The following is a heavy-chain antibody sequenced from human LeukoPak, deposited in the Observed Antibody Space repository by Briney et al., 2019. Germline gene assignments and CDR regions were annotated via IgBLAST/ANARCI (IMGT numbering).Heavy chain of an antibody. CDR2: ISGSGGST. J-gene: IGHJ4*02. D-gene: IGHD4-17*01. CDR1: GCTFSSYA. V-gene: IGHV3-23*01. CDR3: AKSYGDYVFDY. Sequence: GGSLRLSCAASGCTFSSYAMSWVRQAPGKGLEGVSAISGSGGSTYYADSVKGRFTISRDNSKNTLYLQMNSLRAEDTAVYYCAKSYGDYVFDYWGQGTLVTVSS.